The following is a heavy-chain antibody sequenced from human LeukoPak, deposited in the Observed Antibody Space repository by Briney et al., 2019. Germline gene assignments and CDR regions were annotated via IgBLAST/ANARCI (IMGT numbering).Heavy chain of an antibody. D-gene: IGHD2-8*01. CDR3: ARGYCTNGVCYTYFDY. CDR2: ISAYNGNT. V-gene: IGHV1-18*01. J-gene: IGHJ4*02. Sequence: GASVKVSCKASGYTFTSYGISWVRQALGQGLEWMGWISAYNGNTNYAQKLQGRVTMTTDTSTSTAYMELRSLRSDDTAVYYCARGYCTNGVCYTYFDYWGQGTLVTVSS. CDR1: GYTFTSYG.